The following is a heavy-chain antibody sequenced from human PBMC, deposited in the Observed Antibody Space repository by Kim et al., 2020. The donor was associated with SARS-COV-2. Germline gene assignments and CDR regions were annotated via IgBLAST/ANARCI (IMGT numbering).Heavy chain of an antibody. Sequence: SETLSLTCTVSGGSISSSSYYWGWIRQPPGKGLEWIGSIYYSGSTYYNPSLKSRVTISVDTSKNQFSLKLSSVTAADTAVYYCAREFREGDEQYSSGWYFDYWGQGTLVTVSS. D-gene: IGHD6-19*01. CDR3: AREFREGDEQYSSGWYFDY. CDR1: GGSISSSSYY. CDR2: IYYSGST. V-gene: IGHV4-39*07. J-gene: IGHJ4*02.